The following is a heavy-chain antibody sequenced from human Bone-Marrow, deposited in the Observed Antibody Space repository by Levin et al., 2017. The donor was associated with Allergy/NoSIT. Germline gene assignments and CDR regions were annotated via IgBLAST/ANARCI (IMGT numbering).Heavy chain of an antibody. J-gene: IGHJ4*02. CDR2: SRNKANSPTT. Sequence: GGSLRLSCAVFGFAFSDHYIDWVRQAPGKGLEWVVRSRNKANSPTTEYAASVRDRFTISRDDSKNSLFLQMNSLKTEDTAVYYCARRGGCSGSSCYYGYWGQGALVTGSS. CDR3: ARRGGCSGSSCYYGY. V-gene: IGHV3-72*01. D-gene: IGHD2-15*01. CDR1: GFAFSDHY.